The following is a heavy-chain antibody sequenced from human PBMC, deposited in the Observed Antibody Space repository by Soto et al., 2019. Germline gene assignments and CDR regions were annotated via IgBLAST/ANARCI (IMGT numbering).Heavy chain of an antibody. CDR2: IIPILGIA. V-gene: IGHV1-69*02. CDR3: ARGLAAEGYCSSTSCYAKPNWFDP. J-gene: IGHJ5*02. CDR1: GGTFSSYT. Sequence: ASVKVSCKASGGTFSSYTISWVRQAPGQGLEWMGRIIPILGIANYAQKFQGRVTITADKSTSTAYMELSSLRSEDTAVYYCARGLAAEGYCSSTSCYAKPNWFDPWGQGTLVTVSS. D-gene: IGHD2-2*01.